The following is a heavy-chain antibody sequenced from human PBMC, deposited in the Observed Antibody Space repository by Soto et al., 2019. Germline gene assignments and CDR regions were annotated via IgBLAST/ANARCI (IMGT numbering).Heavy chain of an antibody. CDR3: AQSPRGEMATD. CDR2: INTYNGMT. Sequence: QVQLVQSGGEVKKPGASVTVSCKASGYTFINYHITWVRQAPGQGLEWMAWINTYNGMTDYAQRFQGRVTMTRDTSTSTAYMELRNLGYDDTAVYFCAQSPRGEMATDWGQGTLVTVSS. CDR1: GYTFINYH. V-gene: IGHV1-18*01. J-gene: IGHJ4*02. D-gene: IGHD5-12*01.